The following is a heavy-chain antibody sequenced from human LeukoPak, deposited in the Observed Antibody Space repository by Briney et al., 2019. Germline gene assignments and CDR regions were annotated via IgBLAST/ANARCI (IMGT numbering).Heavy chain of an antibody. Sequence: SETLSLTCTVSGGSISSYYWSWIRQPPGKGLEWIGYIYYSGSTNYNPSLKSRVTISVDTSKNQFSLKLSSVTAADTAVYYCARDAHRSSWYAGGVRSMAFDIWGQGTMVTVSS. CDR2: IYYSGST. V-gene: IGHV4-59*01. CDR3: ARDAHRSSWYAGGVRSMAFDI. CDR1: GGSISSYY. J-gene: IGHJ3*02. D-gene: IGHD6-13*01.